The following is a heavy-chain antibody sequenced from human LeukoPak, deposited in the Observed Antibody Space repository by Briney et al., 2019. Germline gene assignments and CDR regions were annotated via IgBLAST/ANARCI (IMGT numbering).Heavy chain of an antibody. D-gene: IGHD1-26*01. CDR1: GYTFTSYD. CDR2: MNPNSGNT. CDR3: ARGIRFRGGGNYYYYFYMDF. V-gene: IGHV1-8*01. Sequence: ASVKVSCKASGYTFTSYDINWVRQATGQGLEWMGWMNPNSGNTGYAQKFQGRVTITRNTSISTVYMELSSLRSEDTAVYYCARGIRFRGGGNYYYYFYMDFWGKGTTVTVSS. J-gene: IGHJ6*03.